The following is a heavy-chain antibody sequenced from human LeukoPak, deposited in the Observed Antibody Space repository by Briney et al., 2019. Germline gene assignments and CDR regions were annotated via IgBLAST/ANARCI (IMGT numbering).Heavy chain of an antibody. D-gene: IGHD4-17*01. V-gene: IGHV4-38-2*02. CDR3: ARARRSYGDYGFSDY. J-gene: IGHJ4*02. Sequence: PSETLSLTCTVSGYSISSGYYWGWIRQPPGKGLEWIASVYPSGSTYYNPSLKSRVTISVDTSKNQFSLKLSSVTAADTAVYHCARARRSYGDYGFSDYWGQGTLVTVSS. CDR2: VYPSGST. CDR1: GYSISSGYY.